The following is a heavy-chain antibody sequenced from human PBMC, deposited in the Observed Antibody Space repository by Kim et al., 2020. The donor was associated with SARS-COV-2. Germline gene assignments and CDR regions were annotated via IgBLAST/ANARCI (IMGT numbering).Heavy chain of an antibody. CDR2: ISSSSSYI. J-gene: IGHJ6*02. Sequence: GGSLRLSCAASGFTFSSYSMNWVRQAPGKGLEWVSSISSSSSYIYYADSVKGRFTISRDNAKNSLYLQMNSLGAEDTAVYYCAREWSDYYGMDVWGQGTTVTVSS. CDR1: GFTFSSYS. V-gene: IGHV3-21*01. CDR3: AREWSDYYGMDV. D-gene: IGHD2-8*01.